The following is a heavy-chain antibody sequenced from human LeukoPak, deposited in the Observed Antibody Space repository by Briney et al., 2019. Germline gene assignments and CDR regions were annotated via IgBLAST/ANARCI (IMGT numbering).Heavy chain of an antibody. CDR2: IYTSGSM. CDR1: GGSISSGSYD. V-gene: IGHV4-61*09. D-gene: IGHD3-10*01. Sequence: SETLSLTCTVSGGSISSGSYDWYWIRQPAGKGLEWIGHIYTSGSMNYNPSLKSRVTISVDTSKDQFSLKLTSVTAADTAVYYCTKGRGIWGQGTLVTVSS. CDR3: TKGRGI. J-gene: IGHJ4*02.